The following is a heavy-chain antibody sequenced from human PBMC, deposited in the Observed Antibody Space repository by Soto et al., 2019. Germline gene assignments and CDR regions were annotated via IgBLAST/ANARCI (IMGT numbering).Heavy chain of an antibody. CDR1: GCTFSSYA. D-gene: IGHD3-22*01. Sequence: PGGSLRLSCAASGCTFSSYAMHWVRQAPGKGLEYVSAISSYGGSTYYANSVKGRFTISRDNSKNTLYLQMGSLRAEDMAVYYCARDPDSSGYYYFDYWGQGTLVTVSS. CDR3: ARDPDSSGYYYFDY. CDR2: ISSYGGST. V-gene: IGHV3-64*01. J-gene: IGHJ4*02.